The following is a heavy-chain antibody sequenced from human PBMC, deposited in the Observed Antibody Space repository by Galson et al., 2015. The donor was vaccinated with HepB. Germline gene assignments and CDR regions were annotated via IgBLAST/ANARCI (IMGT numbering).Heavy chain of an antibody. CDR1: GFTFSTSA. D-gene: IGHD2-2*03. J-gene: IGHJ4*02. V-gene: IGHV3-30*02. CDR3: EMDDYGDY. Sequence: SLRLSCAASGFTFSTSALHWVRQAPGKGLEWVAFIRYDGSNKYYADSVKGRFTISRDNSKNTLYLQMNSLRAEDTAVYYCEMDDYGDYSGQGTLVTVSS. CDR2: IRYDGSNK.